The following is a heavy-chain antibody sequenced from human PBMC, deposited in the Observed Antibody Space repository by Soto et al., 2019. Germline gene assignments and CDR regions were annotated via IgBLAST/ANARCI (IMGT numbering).Heavy chain of an antibody. CDR3: ARVGNGFDI. V-gene: IGHV1-2*02. CDR2: INPNSGAT. CDR1: GFTLSDYF. D-gene: IGHD2-15*01. Sequence: ASVKVSCKASGFTLSDYFIHWVRQAPGQGLEWMGWINPNSGATNYAQNLQGRVTLTGDKSISTAFMELTRLRSDDTAVYFCARVGNGFDIWGQGTMVTVSS. J-gene: IGHJ3*02.